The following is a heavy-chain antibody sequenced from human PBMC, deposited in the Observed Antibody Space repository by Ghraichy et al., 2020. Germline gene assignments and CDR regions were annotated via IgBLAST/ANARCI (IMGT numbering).Heavy chain of an antibody. V-gene: IGHV3-74*01. D-gene: IGHD6-13*01. Sequence: GGSLRLSCAASGFTLSSYWIHWVRQAPGKGLVWVSRINSDGSSTSYADSVRGRFTISRDNVKNTLHLQMNSLRAEDTAVYYCARDSSSWDAFDFWGQGTMVIFSS. J-gene: IGHJ3*01. CDR1: GFTLSSYW. CDR2: INSDGSST. CDR3: ARDSSSWDAFDF.